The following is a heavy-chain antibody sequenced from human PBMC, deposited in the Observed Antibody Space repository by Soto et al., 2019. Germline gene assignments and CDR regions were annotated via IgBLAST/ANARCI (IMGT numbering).Heavy chain of an antibody. CDR2: INWEDDK. D-gene: IGHD3-10*01. Sequence: ASGPTLVNPTQTLTLTCSFSGFSLTTLGMSVSWARQPPGKALEWLALINWEDDKYYSPSLKTRLTISKDTSKNRVLLTMTNLDPVDTATYYCVRGEVPSTMVMYFDYWGQGTLVTVSS. J-gene: IGHJ4*02. CDR3: VRGEVPSTMVMYFDY. CDR1: GFSLTTLGMS. V-gene: IGHV2-70*20.